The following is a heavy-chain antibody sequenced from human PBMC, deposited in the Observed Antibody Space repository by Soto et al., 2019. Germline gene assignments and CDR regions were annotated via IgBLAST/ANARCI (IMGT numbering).Heavy chain of an antibody. D-gene: IGHD1-7*01. CDR3: ARALELTPFYY. Sequence: EVQLVESGGGLVQHGGSLRLSCAASGFTFSSYLLLWVRQSTGKGLVWVSRTNSDGSSTSYADSVKGRFTISRDNDKNTLYLEMNSLSAEDTAVYCCARALELTPFYYCCHVTLV. CDR1: GFTFSSYL. V-gene: IGHV3-74*01. J-gene: IGHJ4*01. CDR2: TNSDGSST.